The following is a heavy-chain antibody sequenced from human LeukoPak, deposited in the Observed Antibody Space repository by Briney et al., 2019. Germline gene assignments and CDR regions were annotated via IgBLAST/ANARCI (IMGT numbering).Heavy chain of an antibody. CDR1: GYTFTSYG. CDR3: ARVHNQSKYRNTGPIPRSHWFDP. D-gene: IGHD2/OR15-2a*01. CDR2: ISAYNGNT. V-gene: IGHV1-18*04. J-gene: IGHJ5*02. Sequence: ASVKVSCKASGYTFTSYGISWVRQAPGQGLEWMGWISAYNGNTNYAQKLQGRVTMTTDTSTSTAYMELRSLRSDDTAAYYCARVHNQSKYRNTGPIPRSHWFDPWGQGTLVTVSS.